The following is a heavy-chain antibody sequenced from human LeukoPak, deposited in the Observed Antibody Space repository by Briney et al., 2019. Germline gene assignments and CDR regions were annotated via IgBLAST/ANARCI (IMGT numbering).Heavy chain of an antibody. CDR3: ARLFFD. Sequence: SETLSLTCAVYGGSFSGYYWSWIRQPPGKGLEWIGSIYYSGSTYYNPSLKSRVTISVDTSKNQFSLKLSSVTAADTAVYYCARLFFDWGQGTLVTVSS. CDR2: IYYSGST. CDR1: GGSFSGYY. V-gene: IGHV4-34*01. D-gene: IGHD3-3*01. J-gene: IGHJ4*02.